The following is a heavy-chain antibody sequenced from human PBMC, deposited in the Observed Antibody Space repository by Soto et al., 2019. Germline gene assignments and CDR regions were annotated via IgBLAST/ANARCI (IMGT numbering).Heavy chain of an antibody. Sequence: QVQLVQSGAEVKKPGASVKVSCKASGYTFTSYDINWVRQATGQGLEWMGWMNPNSGNTGYAQKFQGRVTMTRCTSISTPYMELSILRSEDTAVYYCASRGYALRCHDAFDIWGQGTMVTVSS. D-gene: IGHD5-18*01. J-gene: IGHJ3*02. CDR1: GYTFTSYD. CDR2: MNPNSGNT. CDR3: ASRGYALRCHDAFDI. V-gene: IGHV1-8*01.